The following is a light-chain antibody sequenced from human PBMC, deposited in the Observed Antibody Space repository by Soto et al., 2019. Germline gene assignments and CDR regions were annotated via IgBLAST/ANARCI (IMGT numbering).Light chain of an antibody. CDR1: QGISSY. CDR3: QQLNFF. V-gene: IGKV1-9*01. Sequence: DIPLTQSPSFLSASVGDRVTITCRASQGISSYLAWYQQKPGKAPKLLIYGASTLQSGVPSRFSGSGSGTEFTLTISSLQPEDFATYYCQQLNFFFGGGTEVEIK. CDR2: GAS. J-gene: IGKJ4*01.